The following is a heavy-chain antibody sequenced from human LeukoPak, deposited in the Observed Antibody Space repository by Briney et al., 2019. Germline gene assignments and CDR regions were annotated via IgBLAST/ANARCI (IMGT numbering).Heavy chain of an antibody. CDR3: AREQQLVPGRVYAFDI. CDR2: INTNTGNP. Sequence: GASVKVSCKASGYTFKSYAMNWVRQAPGQGLEWMGWINTNTGNPTYAQGFTGRFVFSLDTSVSTAYLQISSLKAEDTAVYYCAREQQLVPGRVYAFDIWGQGTMVTVSS. CDR1: GYTFKSYA. J-gene: IGHJ3*02. D-gene: IGHD6-13*01. V-gene: IGHV7-4-1*02.